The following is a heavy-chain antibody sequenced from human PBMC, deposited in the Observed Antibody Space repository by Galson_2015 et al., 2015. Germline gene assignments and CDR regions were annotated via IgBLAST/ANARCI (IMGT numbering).Heavy chain of an antibody. J-gene: IGHJ3*02. Sequence: SVKVSCKASGYTFTGYYMHWVRQAPGQGLEWMGWINPNSGGTNYAQKFQGWVTMTRDTSISTAYMELSRLRSDDTAVYYCARDLGSNILRAFDIWGQGTMVTVSS. D-gene: IGHD6-13*01. CDR1: GYTFTGYY. CDR3: ARDLGSNILRAFDI. CDR2: INPNSGGT. V-gene: IGHV1-2*04.